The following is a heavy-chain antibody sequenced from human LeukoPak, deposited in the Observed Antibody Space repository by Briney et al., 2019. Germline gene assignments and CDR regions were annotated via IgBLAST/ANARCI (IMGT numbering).Heavy chain of an antibody. J-gene: IGHJ4*02. Sequence: GGSLRLSCAASVFTVSSNYMSWVRQAPGKGLEWVSVIYSGGRTIYADSVKGRFTISRDNSKNTLYFQMNSLRAEDTAVYYCASGARVYCGGDCYSASDYWGQGTLVTVSS. D-gene: IGHD2-21*02. V-gene: IGHV3-53*01. CDR3: ASGARVYCGGDCYSASDY. CDR1: VFTVSSNY. CDR2: IYSGGRT.